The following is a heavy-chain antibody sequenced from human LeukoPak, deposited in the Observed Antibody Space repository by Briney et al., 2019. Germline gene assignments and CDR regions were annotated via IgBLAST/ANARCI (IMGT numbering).Heavy chain of an antibody. V-gene: IGHV1-2*02. CDR3: ARTTMIVVVIDVAFGI. D-gene: IGHD3-22*01. Sequence: ASVKVSCKASGYTFTGYYMHWVRQAPGQGLEWMGWINPNSGGTNYAQKFQGRVTMTRDTSISTAYMELSRLRSDGTAVYYCARTTMIVVVIDVAFGIWGQGTMVTVSS. J-gene: IGHJ3*02. CDR1: GYTFTGYY. CDR2: INPNSGGT.